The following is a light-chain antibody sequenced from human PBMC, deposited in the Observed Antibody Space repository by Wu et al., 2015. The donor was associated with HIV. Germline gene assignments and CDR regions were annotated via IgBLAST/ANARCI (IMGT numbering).Light chain of an antibody. Sequence: DIQMTQSPSSLSASVGDRVTITCRASQGISNFLAWYQQKPGKPPKVLIYAASTLQSGVPSRFSGSGSGDRFSLSPSAACSLKMLQTYYCQKXNTAPWTFGQGTKVEMK. J-gene: IGKJ1*01. V-gene: IGKV1-27*01. CDR2: AAS. CDR1: QGISNF. CDR3: QKXNTAPWT.